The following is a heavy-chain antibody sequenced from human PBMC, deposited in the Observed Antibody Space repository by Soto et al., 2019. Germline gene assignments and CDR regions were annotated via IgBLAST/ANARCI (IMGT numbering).Heavy chain of an antibody. V-gene: IGHV3-33*01. D-gene: IGHD3-16*01. CDR2: IWYDGSNK. CDR1: GFTFSSYG. J-gene: IGHJ6*02. Sequence: QVQLVESGGGVVQPGRSLRLSCAASGFTFSSYGMHWVRQAPGKGLEWVAVIWYDGSNKYYADSVKGRFTISRDNSKNTLYLQMNSLRAEDTAVYYCARRPLSDYYYYGMDVWGQGTTVTVSS. CDR3: ARRPLSDYYYYGMDV.